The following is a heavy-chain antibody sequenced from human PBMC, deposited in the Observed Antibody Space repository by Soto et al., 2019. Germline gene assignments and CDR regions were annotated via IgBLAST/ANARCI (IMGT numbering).Heavy chain of an antibody. V-gene: IGHV4-61*01. D-gene: IGHD3-22*01. CDR3: ARTYDGSGPNSGGYSFDI. CDR2: IYYSGST. J-gene: IGHJ3*02. Sequence: SETLSLTCTVSGGSVSSGSYYWSWIRQPPGKGLEWIGYIYYSGSTNYKPSLKSRVTISVDTSKNQFSMKLSSVTAADTAVYYCARTYDGSGPNSGGYSFDIWGQGTMVTVSS. CDR1: GGSVSSGSYY.